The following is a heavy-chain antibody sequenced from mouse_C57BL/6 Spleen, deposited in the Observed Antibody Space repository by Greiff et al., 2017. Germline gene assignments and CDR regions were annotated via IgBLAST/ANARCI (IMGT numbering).Heavy chain of an antibody. J-gene: IGHJ2*01. V-gene: IGHV1-9*01. CDR3: AKGGGYDGGYYFDY. D-gene: IGHD2-2*01. Sequence: VQLQQSGAELMKPGASVKLSCKATGYTFTGYWIEWVKQRPGHGLEWIGEILPGSGSTNYNEKFKGKATFTADTSSNTAYMQLSSQTTEDSAIYYGAKGGGYDGGYYFDYWGQGTTLTVSS. CDR1: GYTFTGYW. CDR2: ILPGSGST.